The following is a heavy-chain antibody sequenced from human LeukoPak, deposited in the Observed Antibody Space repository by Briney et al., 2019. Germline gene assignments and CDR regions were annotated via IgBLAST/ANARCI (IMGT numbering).Heavy chain of an antibody. CDR3: ASFEPTEYYFDY. J-gene: IGHJ4*02. CDR2: IYDRGST. CDR1: GGSISSYY. Sequence: PSETLSLTCTVSGGSISSYYCSWIRQPPGKGLEWIGYIYDRGSTNYNPSLKSRVTISVDTSKNQFSLNLSSVTAADTAVYYCASFEPTEYYFDYWGQGTLVTVSS. V-gene: IGHV4-59*08.